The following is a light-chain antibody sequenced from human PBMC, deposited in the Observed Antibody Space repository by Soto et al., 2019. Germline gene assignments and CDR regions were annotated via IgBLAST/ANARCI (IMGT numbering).Light chain of an antibody. CDR2: EVS. CDR3: QSYDSSLSGLYV. Sequence: QSVQTQPASVSWSPVQSITISCTGTSSDVGGYNYVSWXQQXPGKAPKLMIYEVSNRPSGVSNRFSGPKSGNTASLTITGLQAEDEADYYCQSYDSSLSGLYVFGTGTKVTV. CDR1: SSDVGGYNY. J-gene: IGLJ1*01. V-gene: IGLV2-14*01.